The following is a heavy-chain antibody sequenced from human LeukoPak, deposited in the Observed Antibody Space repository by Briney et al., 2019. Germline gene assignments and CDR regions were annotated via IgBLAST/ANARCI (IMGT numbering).Heavy chain of an antibody. CDR3: ARVGGITMVRGVKLDY. Sequence: GRALRLSCAASGFTFSTYGMQWVRQAPGKGLEWVALIWYDGSNKYYADSVKGRFTISRDNSKNTLYLQMNSLRAEDTAVYYCARVGGITMVRGVKLDYWGQGTLVTVSS. J-gene: IGHJ4*02. V-gene: IGHV3-30*19. CDR1: GFTFSTYG. D-gene: IGHD3-10*01. CDR2: IWYDGSNK.